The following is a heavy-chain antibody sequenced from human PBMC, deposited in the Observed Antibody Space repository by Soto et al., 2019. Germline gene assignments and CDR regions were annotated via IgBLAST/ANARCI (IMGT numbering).Heavy chain of an antibody. CDR2: INHSGGT. D-gene: IGHD3-10*02. CDR1: GGSFSTYY. CDR3: ARVQKYFVRGLIGGYYYSYGVDV. V-gene: IGHV4-34*01. Sequence: QVQLQQWGAGLLKPSETLSLTCAVYGGSFSTYYWTWIRQPPGKGLEWIGEINHSGGTKYNPSLKSRVTISVDTSKNQFSLKLSSVTAADTAVYLCARVQKYFVRGLIGGYYYSYGVDVWGQGTTVTVSS. J-gene: IGHJ6*02.